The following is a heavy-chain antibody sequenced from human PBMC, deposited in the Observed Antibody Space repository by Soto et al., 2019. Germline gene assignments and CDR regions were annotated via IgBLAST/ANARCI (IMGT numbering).Heavy chain of an antibody. CDR2: IYYSGST. CDR1: GGSISSSSYY. D-gene: IGHD3-10*01. J-gene: IGHJ5*02. V-gene: IGHV4-39*01. Sequence: SETLSLTCTVSGGSISSSSYYWGWIRQPPGKGLEWIGSIYYSGSTYYNPSLKSRVTISVDTSKSQFSLKLSSLTAADTAVYYCAKYSSGSYSWFDPWGQGILVT. CDR3: AKYSSGSYSWFDP.